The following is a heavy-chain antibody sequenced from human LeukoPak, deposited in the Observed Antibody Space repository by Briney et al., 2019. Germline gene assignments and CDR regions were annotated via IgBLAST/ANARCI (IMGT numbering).Heavy chain of an antibody. J-gene: IGHJ5*02. CDR1: GFTFDDYA. CDR3: ARGADGVSSNPRGWFDP. CDR2: ISWNSGSI. V-gene: IGHV3-9*01. D-gene: IGHD2-8*01. Sequence: HPGGSLRLSCAASGFTFDDYAMHWVRQAPGKGLEWLSGISWNSGSIGYADSVKGRFTISRDNARNSLYLQMNTLRAEDTAVYSCARGADGVSSNPRGWFDPWGQGTLVTVSS.